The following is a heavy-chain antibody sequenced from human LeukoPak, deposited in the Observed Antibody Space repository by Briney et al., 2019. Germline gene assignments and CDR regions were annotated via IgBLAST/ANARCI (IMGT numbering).Heavy chain of an antibody. CDR3: AKDDRIAARRRPLDY. CDR1: GFTFSSYG. J-gene: IGHJ4*02. Sequence: GRSLRLSCAASGFTFSSYGMHWVRQAPGKGLERVAVISYDGSNKYYADSVKGRFTISRDSSKNTLYLQMNSLRAEDTAVYYCAKDDRIAARRRPLDYWGQGTLVTVSS. V-gene: IGHV3-30*18. D-gene: IGHD6-6*01. CDR2: ISYDGSNK.